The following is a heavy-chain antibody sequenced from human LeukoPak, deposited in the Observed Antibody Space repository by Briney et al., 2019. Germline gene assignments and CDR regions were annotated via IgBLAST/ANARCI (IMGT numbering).Heavy chain of an antibody. V-gene: IGHV3-15*01. Sequence: PGGSLRLSCAGSGFTFSNAWMSWVRQAPGKGLEWVGRIKSKTDGGTTDYGAPVKGRFTISRDDSKNTLYLQMNSLKSEDTAVYYCTTGGGPSGLEYEHWGQGTLVTVSS. CDR1: GFTFSNAW. D-gene: IGHD3-3*01. CDR3: TTGGGPSGLEYEH. CDR2: IKSKTDGGTT. J-gene: IGHJ1*01.